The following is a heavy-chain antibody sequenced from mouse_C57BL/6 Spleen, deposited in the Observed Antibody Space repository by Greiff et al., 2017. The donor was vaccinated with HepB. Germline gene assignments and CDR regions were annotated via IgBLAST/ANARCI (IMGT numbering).Heavy chain of an antibody. CDR2: IYPGNSDT. CDR3: TRYAYGSSYDYFDY. J-gene: IGHJ2*01. D-gene: IGHD1-1*01. CDR1: GYTFTSYW. Sequence: EVQVVESGTVLARPGASVKMSCKTSGYTFTSYWMHWVKQRPGQGLEWIGAIYPGNSDTSYNQKFKGKAKLTAVTSASTAYMELSSLTNEDSAVYYCTRYAYGSSYDYFDYWGQGTTLTVSS. V-gene: IGHV1-5*01.